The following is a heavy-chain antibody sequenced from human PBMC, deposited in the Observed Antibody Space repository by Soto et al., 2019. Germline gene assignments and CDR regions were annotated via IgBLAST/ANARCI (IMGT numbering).Heavy chain of an antibody. CDR3: ERHDYGWGWKSFGC. D-gene: IGHD3-16*01. CDR1: GGSISSYY. Sequence: SETLSLTCTVSGGSISSYYWSWIRQPPGKGLEWIGYIYYSGSTNYNPSLKSRVTISVDTSKNQFSLKLNSMTAPDTHVYYGERHDYGWGWKSFGCWVQGTLVTASS. CDR2: IYYSGST. J-gene: IGHJ4*02. V-gene: IGHV4-59*08.